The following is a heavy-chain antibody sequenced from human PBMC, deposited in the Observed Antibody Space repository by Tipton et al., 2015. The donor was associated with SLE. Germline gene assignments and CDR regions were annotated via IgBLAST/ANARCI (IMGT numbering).Heavy chain of an antibody. D-gene: IGHD6-6*01. CDR3: ARATGEYSSLFYYYMDV. CDR2: IFYGGST. Sequence: LRLSCTVSGGSISSGGYYWSWIRQHPGKGLEWIGYIFYGGSTYYNPSLKSRVSMSVDTSKSQFSLKLTSVTAADTAVYYCARATGEYSSLFYYYMDVWGKGTTVTVSS. V-gene: IGHV4-31*03. CDR1: GGSISSGGYY. J-gene: IGHJ6*03.